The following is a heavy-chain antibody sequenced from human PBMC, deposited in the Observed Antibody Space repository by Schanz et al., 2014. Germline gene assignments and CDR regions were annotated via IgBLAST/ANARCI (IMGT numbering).Heavy chain of an antibody. V-gene: IGHV3-23*04. CDR2: FNDGGVNK. Sequence: EVELVESGGGLVQPGGSLRLSCAASGFTLSSYGMHWVRQAPGKGLEWVSSFNDGGVNKYYADSVKGRFTISRDNSKNTLYLEMNSLRAEDTALYYCARDRRNADLDYWGQGTLVTVSS. J-gene: IGHJ4*02. CDR1: GFTLSSYG. CDR3: ARDRRNADLDY. D-gene: IGHD1-1*01.